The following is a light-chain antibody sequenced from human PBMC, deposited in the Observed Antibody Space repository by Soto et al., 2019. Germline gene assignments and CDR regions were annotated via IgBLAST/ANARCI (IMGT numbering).Light chain of an antibody. J-gene: IGKJ1*01. CDR3: QQYNNWPLWT. Sequence: EIVLTQSPGTLSLSPGERATLSCRAGQSVTGNYLAWYQQKPGQAPRLLIYGASTRGTGVPTRFSGSGSGTEFTLTITSLQSEDFAVYYCQQYNNWPLWTFGQGTKVDIK. V-gene: IGKV3D-15*01. CDR1: QSVTGN. CDR2: GAS.